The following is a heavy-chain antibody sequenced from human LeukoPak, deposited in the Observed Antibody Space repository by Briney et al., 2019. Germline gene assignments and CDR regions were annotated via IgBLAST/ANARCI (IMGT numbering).Heavy chain of an antibody. D-gene: IGHD3-22*01. V-gene: IGHV3-7*01. CDR3: ARDAANYDSSGYYPSVVDY. J-gene: IGHJ4*02. CDR2: IKQDGSEK. CDR1: GFSFSSYW. Sequence: QSGGSLRLPCAASGFSFSSYWMSWVRQAPGKGLEWVANIKQDGSEKYYVDSVKGRFTISRDNAKNSPYLQMNSLRAEDTAVYYCARDAANYDSSGYYPSVVDYWGQGTLVTVSS.